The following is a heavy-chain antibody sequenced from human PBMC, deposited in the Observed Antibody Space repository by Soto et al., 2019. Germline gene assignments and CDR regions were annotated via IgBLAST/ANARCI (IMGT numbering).Heavy chain of an antibody. CDR1: GFTFRWFG. Sequence: GGSLRLSCAGSGFTFRWFGMNWVRQAPGKGLEWVARISNDGSNEYYVDSVKGRFTISRDNSKDTLYLQMDSLRAEDTAVYYCAKGEVRGIIPSYFDYWGLGTLVTVSS. J-gene: IGHJ4*02. D-gene: IGHD3-10*01. CDR2: ISNDGSNE. CDR3: AKGEVRGIIPSYFDY. V-gene: IGHV3-30*18.